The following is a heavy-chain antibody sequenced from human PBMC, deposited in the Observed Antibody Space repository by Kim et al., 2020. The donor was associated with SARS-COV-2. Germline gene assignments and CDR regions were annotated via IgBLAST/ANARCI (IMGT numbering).Heavy chain of an antibody. Sequence: SETLSLTCTVSGGSISSYYWSWIRQPPGKGLEWIGYIYYSGSTNYNPSLKSRVTISVDTSKNQFSLKLSSVTAADTAVYYCARGWPGAVTIGYYGMDVWGQGTTVTVSS. V-gene: IGHV4-59*01. CDR1: GGSISSYY. CDR3: ARGWPGAVTIGYYGMDV. CDR2: IYYSGST. J-gene: IGHJ6*02. D-gene: IGHD4-17*01.